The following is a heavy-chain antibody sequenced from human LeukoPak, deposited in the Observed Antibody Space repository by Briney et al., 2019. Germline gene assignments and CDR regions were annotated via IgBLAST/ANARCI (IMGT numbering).Heavy chain of an antibody. CDR3: ARPLRYYYYYGMDV. CDR1: GYTFTSYD. CDR2: MNPNSGNT. Sequence: ASVKVSCKASGYTFTSYDINWVRQATGQGLEWVGWMNPNSGNTGYAQKFQGRVTMTRNTSISTAYMELSSLRSEDTAVYYCARPLRYYYYYGMDVWGQGTTVTVSS. V-gene: IGHV1-8*01. J-gene: IGHJ6*02.